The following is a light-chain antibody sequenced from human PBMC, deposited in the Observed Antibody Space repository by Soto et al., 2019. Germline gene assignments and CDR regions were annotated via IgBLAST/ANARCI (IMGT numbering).Light chain of an antibody. Sequence: DIQMTQSPSSLSASVGDRVTITCRASLTIGDSLSWFQQKAGKPPKLLIYASSSLQSGVPSRFSGSGSGTDFTLTISSLQPEDFATYYCQQSYSTPTFGQGTKVDIK. CDR1: LTIGDS. CDR3: QQSYSTPT. CDR2: ASS. J-gene: IGKJ1*01. V-gene: IGKV1-39*01.